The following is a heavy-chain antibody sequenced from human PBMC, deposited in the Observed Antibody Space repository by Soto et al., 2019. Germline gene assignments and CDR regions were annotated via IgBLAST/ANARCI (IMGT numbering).Heavy chain of an antibody. Sequence: SETLSLTCTVSGGSVSSGSYYWSWIRQPPGKGLEWIGYIYYSGSTNYNPSLKSRVTISVDTSKNQFSLKLSSVTAADTAVYYCARMRSFYGDYEGYFDYWGQGTLVTAPQ. CDR1: GGSVSSGSYY. J-gene: IGHJ4*02. CDR3: ARMRSFYGDYEGYFDY. D-gene: IGHD4-17*01. V-gene: IGHV4-61*01. CDR2: IYYSGST.